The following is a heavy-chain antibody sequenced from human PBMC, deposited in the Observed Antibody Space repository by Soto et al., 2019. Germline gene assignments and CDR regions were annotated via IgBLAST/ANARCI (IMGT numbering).Heavy chain of an antibody. CDR2: GYDLDGT. J-gene: IGHJ3*02. Sequence: DVQLVESGGGLIQPGGSLRLSCVASGLTVSGKKYMAWVRQAPGKGPEWVSGGYDLDGTYYADSVRGRFTTSIDSSRTTVYLQMRDLRPEDTALYFWATWHLREHAYDIWGQGTMVTVSS. CDR3: ATWHLREHAYDI. D-gene: IGHD5-12*01. V-gene: IGHV3-53*01. CDR1: GLTVSGKKY.